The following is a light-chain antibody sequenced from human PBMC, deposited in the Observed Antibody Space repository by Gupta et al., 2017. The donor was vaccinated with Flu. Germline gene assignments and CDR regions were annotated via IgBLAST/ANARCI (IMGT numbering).Light chain of an antibody. Sequence: PSTLSASIGDRVTITCRASQSISSWLAWYQQKPGKAPKLLIYKASTVESGVPSRFSGSGSGTEFTLTISRLQPDDFATYYCQQYNTYSRTFGQGTKVEIK. J-gene: IGKJ1*01. V-gene: IGKV1-5*03. CDR3: QQYNTYSRT. CDR2: KAS. CDR1: QSISSW.